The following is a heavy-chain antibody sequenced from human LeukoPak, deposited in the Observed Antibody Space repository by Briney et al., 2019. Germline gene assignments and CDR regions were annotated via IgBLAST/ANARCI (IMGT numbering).Heavy chain of an antibody. CDR3: ARLSNYYDSSGYNPY. CDR2: IYYSGST. CDR1: GGSISSSSYY. J-gene: IGHJ4*02. D-gene: IGHD3-22*01. Sequence: PSETLSLTCTVSGGSISSSSYYWGWIRQPPGKGLEWIGSIYYSGSTYYNPSLKSRVTISVDTCKNQFSLKLSSVTAADTAVYYCARLSNYYDSSGYNPYWGQGTLVTVSS. V-gene: IGHV4-39*01.